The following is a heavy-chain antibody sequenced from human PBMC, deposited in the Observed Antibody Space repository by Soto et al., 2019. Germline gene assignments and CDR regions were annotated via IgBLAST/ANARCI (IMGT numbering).Heavy chain of an antibody. Sequence: GESLKISCKGSGYSFTSYWIGWVRQMPGKGLEWMGIIYPGDSDTRYSPSFQGQVTISADKSISTAYLQWSSLKASDTAMYYCASPGRIAAAATGYWGQGALVTVSS. D-gene: IGHD6-13*01. CDR2: IYPGDSDT. CDR3: ASPGRIAAAATGY. V-gene: IGHV5-51*01. J-gene: IGHJ4*02. CDR1: GYSFTSYW.